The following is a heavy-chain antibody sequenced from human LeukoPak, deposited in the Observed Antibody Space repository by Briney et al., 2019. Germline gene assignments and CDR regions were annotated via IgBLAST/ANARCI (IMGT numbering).Heavy chain of an antibody. V-gene: IGHV4-59*12. CDR3: AREVDAAAAYNWFDP. D-gene: IGHD2-2*01. J-gene: IGHJ5*02. CDR1: GGSISSYY. CDR2: IYYSGST. Sequence: SQTLSLTCTVSGGSISSYYWSWIRQPPGKGQGRIGYIYYSGSTYYNPSLKSRVTISVDTYKNQFSLRLSSVTAADTAVYYCAREVDAAAAYNWFDPWGQGTLVTVSS.